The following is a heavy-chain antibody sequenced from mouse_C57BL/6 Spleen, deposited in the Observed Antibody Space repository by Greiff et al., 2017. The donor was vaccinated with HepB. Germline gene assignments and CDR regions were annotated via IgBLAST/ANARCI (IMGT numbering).Heavy chain of an antibody. CDR1: GYSFTGYY. Sequence: EVQLKESGPELVKPGASVKISCKASGYSFTGYYMNWVKQSPEKSLEWIGEINPSTGGTTYNQKFKAKATLTVDKSSSTAYMQLKSLTSEDSAVYYCARRRTSQYYYAMDYWGQGTSVTVSS. CDR2: INPSTGGT. CDR3: ARRRTSQYYYAMDY. V-gene: IGHV1-42*01. J-gene: IGHJ4*01.